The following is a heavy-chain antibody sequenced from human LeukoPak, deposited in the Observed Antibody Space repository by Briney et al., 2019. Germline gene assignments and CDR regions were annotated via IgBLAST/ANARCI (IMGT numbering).Heavy chain of an antibody. CDR3: AKDRTVGASCWYFDL. J-gene: IGHJ2*01. Sequence: GGSLRLSCAASGVTLSSYAMSWARQAPGKGLEWVSGISSSGSGGNTYYADSVKGRFTISRDSSKNTLFLHMSTLRAEDTAIYYCAKDRTVGASCWYFDLWGRGTLVTVSS. CDR2: ISSSGSGGNT. V-gene: IGHV3-23*01. CDR1: GVTLSSYA. D-gene: IGHD1-26*01.